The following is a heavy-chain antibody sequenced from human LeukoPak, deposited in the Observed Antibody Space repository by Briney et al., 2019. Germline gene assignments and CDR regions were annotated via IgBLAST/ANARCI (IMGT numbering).Heavy chain of an antibody. CDR1: GFTFDDYA. CDR3: ARSLPDYFDY. V-gene: IGHV3-43*02. CDR2: ISGDGGTS. Sequence: GGSLRLSCAASGFTFDDYAMHWVRQAPGKGLEWVSLISGDGGTSYSADSVKGRFTISRDNSKISLYLQMNSLRTEDTALYYCARSLPDYFDYWGQGTLVTVSS. J-gene: IGHJ4*02.